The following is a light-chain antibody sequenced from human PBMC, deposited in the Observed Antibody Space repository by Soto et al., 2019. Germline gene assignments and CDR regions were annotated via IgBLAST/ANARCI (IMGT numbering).Light chain of an antibody. J-gene: IGKJ3*01. V-gene: IGKV1-27*01. CDR2: AAS. Sequence: DIQMTQSPSSLSPSVGDRVTITCRASQGISNYLAWYQQKPGKVPKLLIYAASTLQSGVPSRFSGSGSGTDFTLTISSLQPEDVATYYCQKYNSAPRITFGPGTKVDIK. CDR3: QKYNSAPRIT. CDR1: QGISNY.